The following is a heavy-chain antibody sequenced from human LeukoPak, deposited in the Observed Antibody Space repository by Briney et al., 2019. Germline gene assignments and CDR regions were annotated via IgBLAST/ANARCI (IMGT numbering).Heavy chain of an antibody. J-gene: IGHJ4*02. CDR1: GFTVSSNY. CDR2: IYSGGST. D-gene: IGHD2-21*02. CDR3: VRIVDCGGDCSYFYFDY. Sequence: GGSLRLSCAASGFTVSSNYMSWVRQAPGKGLEWVSVIYSGGSTYYADSVKGRFTISRDNARNTLYLQMNSLRVEDTAVYYCVRIVDCGGDCSYFYFDYLGQGSLVTVSS. V-gene: IGHV3-53*01.